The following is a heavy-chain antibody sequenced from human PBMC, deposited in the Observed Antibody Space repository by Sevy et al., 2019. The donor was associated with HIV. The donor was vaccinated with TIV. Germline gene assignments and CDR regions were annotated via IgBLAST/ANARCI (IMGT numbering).Heavy chain of an antibody. CDR1: GYSFTSYW. CDR3: ARLYYDFWRGHYVNGMDV. V-gene: IGHV5-51*01. Sequence: GESLKISCKGSGYSFTSYWIGWVRQMPGKGLEWMGIIYPGDSDTRYSPSFQGQVTISADKSISTAYLQWSSLKASDTAMHYCARLYYDFWRGHYVNGMDVWGQGTAVSVSS. J-gene: IGHJ6*02. D-gene: IGHD3-3*01. CDR2: IYPGDSDT.